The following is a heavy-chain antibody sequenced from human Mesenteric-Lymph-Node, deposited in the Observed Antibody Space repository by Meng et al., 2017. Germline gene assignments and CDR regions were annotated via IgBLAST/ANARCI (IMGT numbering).Heavy chain of an antibody. Sequence: HRRLQDSGPGLVKLSETLSLTCTVSGGSISSNGYYWDWVRQPPGKGLEWIGATYHSGSTSYNPSLQSRVTMFVDTSKNQFSLMLTSVTATDTAVYYCARRRGGSGRDCWGQGTLVTVSS. J-gene: IGHJ4*02. V-gene: IGHV4-39*01. CDR3: ARRRGGSGRDC. D-gene: IGHD3-10*01. CDR1: GGSISSNGYY. CDR2: TYHSGST.